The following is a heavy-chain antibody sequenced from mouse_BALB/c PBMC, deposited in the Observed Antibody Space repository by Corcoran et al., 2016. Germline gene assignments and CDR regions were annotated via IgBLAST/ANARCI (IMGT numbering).Heavy chain of an antibody. CDR2: INPSSGYT. J-gene: IGHJ4*01. CDR1: GYTFTSYT. Sequence: QVQLQQSAAELARPGASLKMSSKASGYTFTSYTIHWVKQRPGQGLEWIGYINPSSGYTEYTQKFKDKTTLTADKSSSTAYMQLSSLTSEDSAVYYCAREGYGNYGYAMDYWGQGTSVTVSS. V-gene: IGHV1-4*02. CDR3: AREGYGNYGYAMDY. D-gene: IGHD2-10*02.